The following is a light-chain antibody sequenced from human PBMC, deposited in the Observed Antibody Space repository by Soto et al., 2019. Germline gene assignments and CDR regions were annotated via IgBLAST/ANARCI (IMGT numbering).Light chain of an antibody. V-gene: IGKV1-6*02. CDR1: QGIRSD. Sequence: AIEMTQSPSSLSASVGDRVTITCRARQGIRSDLGWYQQKPVKATKVLIQASTSLPSGVPSRFSGSGSGTEFTLTISSLQPEDFATYYCLQDYTYPLTFGGGTKVEIK. J-gene: IGKJ4*01. CDR3: LQDYTYPLT. CDR2: AST.